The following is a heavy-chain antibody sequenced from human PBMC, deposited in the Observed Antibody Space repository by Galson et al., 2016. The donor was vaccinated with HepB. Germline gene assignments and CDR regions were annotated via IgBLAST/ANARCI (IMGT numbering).Heavy chain of an antibody. D-gene: IGHD6-19*01. V-gene: IGHV4-4*07. Sequence: GRTYYNPSLKSRLTLSVDTSKNQFTLRLRSVTAADTAVYYCARDWVIAVAGTDGLDIWGPGVMVAVSS. CDR3: ARDWVIAVAGTDGLDI. CDR2: GRT. J-gene: IGHJ3*02.